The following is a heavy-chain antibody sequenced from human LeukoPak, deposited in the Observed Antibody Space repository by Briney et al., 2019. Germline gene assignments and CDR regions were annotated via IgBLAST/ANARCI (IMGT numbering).Heavy chain of an antibody. V-gene: IGHV1-46*01. CDR1: GYTFTGYY. CDR2: INPSGGST. J-gene: IGHJ6*02. CDR3: ARELTWELLSLGLSYYCGMDV. D-gene: IGHD1-26*01. Sequence: ASVKVSCKASGYTFTGYYMHWVRQAPGQGLEWMGIINPSGGSTSYAQKFQGRVTMTRDTSTSTVYMELSSLRSEDTAVYYCARELTWELLSLGLSYYCGMDVWGQGTTVTVSS.